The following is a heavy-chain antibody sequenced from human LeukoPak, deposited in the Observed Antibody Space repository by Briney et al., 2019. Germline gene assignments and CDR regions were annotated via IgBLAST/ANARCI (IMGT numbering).Heavy chain of an antibody. Sequence: SETLSLTCTVSGRSLRSYHWSWIRQSPGKALEWIAYINSRGDTKYNPSLKSRVTISMDRPKNKLSLKVSSVTDADTALYFCARTTSNGSADYWGQGTQVTVSA. J-gene: IGHJ4*02. CDR1: GRSLRSYH. V-gene: IGHV4-59*08. D-gene: IGHD2-8*01. CDR3: ARTTSNGSADY. CDR2: INSRGDT.